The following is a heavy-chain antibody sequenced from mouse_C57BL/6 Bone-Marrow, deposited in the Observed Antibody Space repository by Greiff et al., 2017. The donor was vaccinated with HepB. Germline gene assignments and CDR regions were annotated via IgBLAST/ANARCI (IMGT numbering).Heavy chain of an antibody. Sequence: EVNVVESGGGLVQSGRSLRLSCATSGFTFSDFYMEWVRQAPGKGLEWIAASRNKANDYTTEYSASVKGRFIVSRDTSQSILYLQMNALRAEDTAIYYCARAPKGYAMDYGGQGTSVTVSS. CDR3: ARAPKGYAMDY. J-gene: IGHJ4*01. V-gene: IGHV7-1*01. CDR2: SRNKANDYTT. CDR1: GFTFSDFY.